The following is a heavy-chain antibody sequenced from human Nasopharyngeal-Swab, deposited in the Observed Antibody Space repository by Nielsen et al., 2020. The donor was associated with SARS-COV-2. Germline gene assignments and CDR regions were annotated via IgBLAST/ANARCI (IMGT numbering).Heavy chain of an antibody. CDR3: ARSRGRDGYNYAFDI. V-gene: IGHV3-53*01. CDR2: IYSGGST. J-gene: IGHJ3*02. Sequence: WIRQPPGKGLEWVSVIYSGGSTYYADSVMGRFTISRDNSKNTLYLQMNSLRAEDTAVYYCARSRGRDGYNYAFDIWGQGTMVTVSS. D-gene: IGHD5-24*01.